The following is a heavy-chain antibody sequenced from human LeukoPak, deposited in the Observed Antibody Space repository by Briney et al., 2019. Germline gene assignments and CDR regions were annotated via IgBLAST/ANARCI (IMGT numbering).Heavy chain of an antibody. J-gene: IGHJ4*02. V-gene: IGHV3-23*01. CDR1: GFTFSSYW. CDR3: AKSGQQLVIFYYFDF. D-gene: IGHD6-13*01. CDR2: ISGSGGST. Sequence: GGSLRLSCAASGFTFSSYWMSWVRQAPGKGLEWVSAISGSGGSTYYADSVKGRFTISRDNSKNTLYLQMNSLRAEDTAVYYCAKSGQQLVIFYYFDFWGQGTLVTVSS.